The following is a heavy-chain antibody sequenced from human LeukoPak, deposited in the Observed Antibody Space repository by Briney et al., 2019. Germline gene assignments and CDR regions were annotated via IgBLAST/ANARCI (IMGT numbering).Heavy chain of an antibody. CDR3: AKDQLNRFCSGGSCSFTHDY. V-gene: IGHV3-23*01. D-gene: IGHD2-15*01. CDR2: ITGSTYSS. CDR1: GFIFSSYG. J-gene: IGHJ4*02. Sequence: GGSLTLSCAASGFIFSSYGMSWLRQAPGEGLEWISGITGSTYSSYYADSVRGRFTISRDNSKNTLYLQMNSLRADDTAVYYCAKDQLNRFCSGGSCSFTHDYWGQGTLVTVSS.